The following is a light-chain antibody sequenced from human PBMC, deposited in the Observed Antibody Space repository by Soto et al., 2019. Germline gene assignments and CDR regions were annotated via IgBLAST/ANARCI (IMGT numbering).Light chain of an antibody. Sequence: QSALTQPASVSGSPGQSITISCTGTSSDVGSYNLVSWYQQHPGKAPKLMIYEGSKRPSGVSNRFSGSKSGNTASLTISRLQAEDEADYYCCSYAGSSLYVFGTGTKLTVL. CDR1: SSDVGSYNL. V-gene: IGLV2-23*01. J-gene: IGLJ1*01. CDR3: CSYAGSSLYV. CDR2: EGS.